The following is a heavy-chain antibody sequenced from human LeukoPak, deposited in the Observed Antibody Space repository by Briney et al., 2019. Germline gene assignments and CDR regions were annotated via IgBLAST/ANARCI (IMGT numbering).Heavy chain of an antibody. Sequence: GGSLRLSCAASGFTVSSNYMSWVRQAPGKGLEWVSVIYSGGSTYYTDSVKGRFTISRDNSKNTQSLQMNSLRAEDTAVYYCAKDDDWGRYKHWGQGTLVTVSS. CDR1: GFTVSSNY. D-gene: IGHD3-16*01. J-gene: IGHJ1*01. V-gene: IGHV3-53*01. CDR2: IYSGGST. CDR3: AKDDDWGRYKH.